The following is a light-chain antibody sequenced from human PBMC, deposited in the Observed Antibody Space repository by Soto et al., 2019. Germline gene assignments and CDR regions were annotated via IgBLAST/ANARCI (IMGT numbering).Light chain of an antibody. Sequence: QSVLTQPRSVSGSPGQSVTISCTGTSSDVGAYNYVSWYQQHPGKAPKLMIYDVTKRPSGVPDRFSGSKFGNTASLTISGLQAEDEADYFCCSSSTPYVPWVFGGGTKHTVL. CDR2: DVT. CDR1: SSDVGAYNY. CDR3: CSSSTPYVPWV. V-gene: IGLV2-11*01. J-gene: IGLJ3*02.